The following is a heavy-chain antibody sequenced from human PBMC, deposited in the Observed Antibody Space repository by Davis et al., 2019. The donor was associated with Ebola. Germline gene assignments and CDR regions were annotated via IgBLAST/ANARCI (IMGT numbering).Heavy chain of an antibody. J-gene: IGHJ6*02. CDR3: ARDFRGVGRRRVDYYGMEV. Sequence: SETLSLTCTVSGGSISSGGYYWSWIRQHPGKGLEWIGYIYYSGSTYYNPSLKSRLTISVETSKNQFSLKLSSVTAADTAVYYWARDFRGVGRRRVDYYGMEVGAKGPRSPSP. CDR1: GGSISSGGYY. V-gene: IGHV4-31*03. CDR2: IYYSGST. D-gene: IGHD2-15*01.